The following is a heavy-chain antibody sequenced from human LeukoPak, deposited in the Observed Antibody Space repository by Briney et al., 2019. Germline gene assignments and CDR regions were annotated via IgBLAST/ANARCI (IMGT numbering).Heavy chain of an antibody. D-gene: IGHD1-26*01. V-gene: IGHV3-20*04. J-gene: IGHJ3*02. Sequence: GGSLRLSXAASGFTFNDYGMSWVRQAPGKGLEWVSDINWNGGSTGYADSVRGRFTISRDNAKNSLYLQMNSLRAEDTAFFYCARASSLSQRAFDIWGQGTMVTVSS. CDR3: ARASSLSQRAFDI. CDR2: INWNGGST. CDR1: GFTFNDYG.